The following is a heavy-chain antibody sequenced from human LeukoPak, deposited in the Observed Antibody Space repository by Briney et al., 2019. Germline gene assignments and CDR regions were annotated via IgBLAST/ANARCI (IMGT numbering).Heavy chain of an antibody. CDR3: ARGSTSSPVFDP. CDR1: GFTFSSYA. D-gene: IGHD2-2*01. CDR2: ISGSGGST. Sequence: GGSLRLSCAASGFTFSSYAMSWVRQAPGKGLEWVSAISGSGGSTYYADSVKGRFTISRDNSKNTLYLQMNSLRAEDTAVYYCARGSTSSPVFDPWGQGTLVTVSS. V-gene: IGHV3-23*01. J-gene: IGHJ5*02.